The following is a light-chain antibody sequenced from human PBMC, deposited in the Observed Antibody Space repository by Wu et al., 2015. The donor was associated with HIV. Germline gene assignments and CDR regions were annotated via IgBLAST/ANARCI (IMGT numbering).Light chain of an antibody. J-gene: IGKJ1*01. CDR3: QQSYSTPWT. Sequence: DIQMTQSPSSLSASVGDRVTITCRTSQTISYYVNWYQQKAGKAPNLLIYGASNLQTGVPSRFSGSGSGTDFTLIINGVQPEDFAVYICQQSYSTPWTFG. CDR1: QTISYY. CDR2: GAS. V-gene: IGKV1-39*01.